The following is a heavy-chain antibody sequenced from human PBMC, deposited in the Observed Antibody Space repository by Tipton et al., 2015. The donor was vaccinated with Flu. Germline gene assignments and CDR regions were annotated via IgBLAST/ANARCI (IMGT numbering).Heavy chain of an antibody. CDR3: ARDGGTSSWYGKY. CDR1: GFTFSAYG. V-gene: IGHV3-33*01. J-gene: IGHJ4*02. D-gene: IGHD6-13*01. CDR2: IWNDGSDK. Sequence: SLRLSCAASGFTFSAYGMHWVRQPPGKGLEWVAVIWNDGSDKYYADSVKGRFTISRDNSKNTLHLQMNSLRVDDTAVYYCARDGGTSSWYGKYWGQGTLVTVSS.